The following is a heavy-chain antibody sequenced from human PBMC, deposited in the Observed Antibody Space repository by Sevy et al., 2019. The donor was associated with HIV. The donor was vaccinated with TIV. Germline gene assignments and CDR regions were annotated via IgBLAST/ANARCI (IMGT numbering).Heavy chain of an antibody. Sequence: GGSLRLSCAASGFIFNDYAMHWVRQAPGKGLEWVAVISDDGNNKYYTDSVEGRFTISRDNSKDTLYLQMNSLRAVDTAIYYFAREGAPYRNIRYCSGDNCYYNWFDPWGQGTLVTVSS. CDR2: ISDDGNNK. CDR3: AREGAPYRNIRYCSGDNCYYNWFDP. D-gene: IGHD2-15*01. J-gene: IGHJ5*02. CDR1: GFIFNDYA. V-gene: IGHV3-30*10.